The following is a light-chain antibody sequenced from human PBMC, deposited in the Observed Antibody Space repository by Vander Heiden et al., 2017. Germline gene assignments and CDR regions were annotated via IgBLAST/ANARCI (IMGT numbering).Light chain of an antibody. CDR2: LGS. Sequence: DIVMTQSPLSLPVTPGEPASISCRSSQSLLHSNGYNYLDWYLQKPGQSPQLLIYLGSNRASGVPDRSSGSGQGTDFTLKISRGEAEDVGVYYCMQSLQTPPWTFGQGTKVELK. J-gene: IGKJ1*01. V-gene: IGKV2-28*01. CDR3: MQSLQTPPWT. CDR1: QSLLHSNGYNY.